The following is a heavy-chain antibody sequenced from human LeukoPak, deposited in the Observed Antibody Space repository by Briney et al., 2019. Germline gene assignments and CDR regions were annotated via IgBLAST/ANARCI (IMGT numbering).Heavy chain of an antibody. V-gene: IGHV3-7*01. CDR2: TKPDGSAE. J-gene: IGHJ4*02. CDR3: ARDGGLHTNFDY. D-gene: IGHD2-15*01. CDR1: GFSFRNYW. Sequence: GGSLRLSCAASGFSFRNYWVGWVRQAPGKGLEWVANTKPDGSAEYYADSVRGRFTASRDNANNLLYLQMNRLRAEDTAVYYCARDGGLHTNFDYWGQGTLPTVSS.